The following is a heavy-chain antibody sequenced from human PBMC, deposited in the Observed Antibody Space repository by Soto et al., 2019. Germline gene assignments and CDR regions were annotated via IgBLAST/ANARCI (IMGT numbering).Heavy chain of an antibody. Sequence: FTSSSRRWAQQDREQHLEWIGWIVVGSGNTNYAQMFQERVTITRDMSTSTAYMELSSVRSEDTAVYYCAAEYCCSTSCHFPHWGQGTLPTRLL. CDR2: IVVGSGNT. J-gene: IGHJ1*01. CDR1: FTSSS. V-gene: IGHV1-58*02. CDR3: AAEYCCSTSCHFPH. D-gene: IGHD2-2*01.